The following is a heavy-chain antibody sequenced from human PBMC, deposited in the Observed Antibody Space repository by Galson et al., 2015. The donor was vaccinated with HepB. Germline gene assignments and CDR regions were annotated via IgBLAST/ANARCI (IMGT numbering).Heavy chain of an antibody. Sequence: SVKVSCKASGGTFSNYAISWVRQAPGQGLEWMGGIIPIFGTANYAQKFQGRVTITADKSTNTAYMDLSSLRSEDTAVYYCARADSGDGQFYLFDYWGQGTLVTVSS. J-gene: IGHJ4*02. CDR3: ARADSGDGQFYLFDY. CDR1: GGTFSNYA. V-gene: IGHV1-69*06. D-gene: IGHD5-12*01. CDR2: IIPIFGTA.